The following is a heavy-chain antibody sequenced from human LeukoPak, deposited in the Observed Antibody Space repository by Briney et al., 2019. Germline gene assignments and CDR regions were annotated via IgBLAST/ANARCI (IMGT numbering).Heavy chain of an antibody. CDR2: IKQDGSEK. Sequence: GGSLRLSCAASGFTFSSYWMSWVRQAPGKGLEWVANIKQDGSEKYYVDSVKGRFTISRDNAKNSLYLQMNSLRTEDTAVYYCAKDWGGSYHGNAFDIWGQGTMVTVSS. CDR1: GFTFSSYW. CDR3: AKDWGGSYHGNAFDI. D-gene: IGHD1-26*01. J-gene: IGHJ3*02. V-gene: IGHV3-7*03.